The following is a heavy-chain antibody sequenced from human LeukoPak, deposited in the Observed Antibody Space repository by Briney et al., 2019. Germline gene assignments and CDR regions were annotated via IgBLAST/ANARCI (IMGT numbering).Heavy chain of an antibody. CDR1: AYSISSGYF. Sequence: SETLSLACTVSAYSISSGYFRGWIRQPRGKGLEWIGSIYHSGSTSYNPSLKSRLTISVDTSKNQFSLKLNFVTAADTAMYYCARMFRSSWYINWFDPWGQGTLVTVSS. J-gene: IGHJ5*02. CDR2: IYHSGST. CDR3: ARMFRSSWYINWFDP. V-gene: IGHV4-38-2*02. D-gene: IGHD6-13*01.